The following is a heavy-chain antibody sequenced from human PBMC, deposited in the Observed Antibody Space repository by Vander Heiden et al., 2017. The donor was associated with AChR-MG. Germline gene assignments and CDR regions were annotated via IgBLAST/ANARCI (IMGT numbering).Heavy chain of an antibody. Sequence: QVQLQESGPGLVKPSQTLSLTCTVPGGSISSGDYYWSWIRQPPGKGLEWIGYIYYSGSTYYNPSLKSRVTISVDTSKNQFSLKLSSVTAADTAVYYSARVGRPQHDAFDIWGQGTMVTVSS. V-gene: IGHV4-30-4*01. CDR1: GGSISSGDYY. CDR2: IYYSGST. CDR3: ARVGRPQHDAFDI. J-gene: IGHJ3*02. D-gene: IGHD6-13*01.